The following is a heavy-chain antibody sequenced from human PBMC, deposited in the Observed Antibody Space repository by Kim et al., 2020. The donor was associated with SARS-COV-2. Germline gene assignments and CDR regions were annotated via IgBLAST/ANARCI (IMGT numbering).Heavy chain of an antibody. Sequence: SGSTNYNPPLKSRVTISVDTSKNQFSLKLSSVTAADTAVYYCARARRFDYWGQGTLVTVSS. CDR2: SGST. V-gene: IGHV4-34*01. J-gene: IGHJ4*02. CDR3: ARARRFDY.